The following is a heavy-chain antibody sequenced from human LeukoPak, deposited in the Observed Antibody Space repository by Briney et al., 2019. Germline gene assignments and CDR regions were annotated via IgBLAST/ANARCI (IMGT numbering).Heavy chain of an antibody. CDR3: AKDRYYYDSSGYLDY. D-gene: IGHD3-22*01. V-gene: IGHV3-23*01. Sequence: GGSLRLSCAASGFTFSSYAMSWVRQAPGKGLEWVSAISGSGGSTYCADSVKGRFTISRDNSKNTLYLQMNSLRAEDTAVYYCAKDRYYYDSSGYLDYWGQGTLVTVSS. J-gene: IGHJ4*02. CDR1: GFTFSSYA. CDR2: ISGSGGST.